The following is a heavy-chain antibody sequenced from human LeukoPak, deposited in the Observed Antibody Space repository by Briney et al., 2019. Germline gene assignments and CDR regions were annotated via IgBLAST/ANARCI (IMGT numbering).Heavy chain of an antibody. D-gene: IGHD2-2*01. CDR1: GGSISSGGSY. CDR3: ARASGCPSSSCYSGYFDC. J-gene: IGHJ4*02. Sequence: PSQTLSLTCSVSGGSISSGGSYWSWIRQHPGKGLEWIVYIFYRGNSYYNPSLKSRVTISIDTSKSQFSLRLSSVTAADTAVYYCARASGCPSSSCYSGYFDCWGQGTLVTVSS. V-gene: IGHV4-31*03. CDR2: IFYRGNS.